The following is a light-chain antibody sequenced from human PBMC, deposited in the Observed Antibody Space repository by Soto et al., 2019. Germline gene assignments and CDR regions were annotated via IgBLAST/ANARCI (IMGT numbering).Light chain of an antibody. CDR1: QSVSSN. Sequence: EIVMTQSPATLSVSPGERATLSCRASQSVSSNLAWYQQKPGQAPRLLIYGASTRATGIPARFSGSESGTEFTLTISILQSEDFAVYYCQQYNNCPYTFGQGTKLEIK. CDR2: GAS. V-gene: IGKV3-15*01. J-gene: IGKJ2*01. CDR3: QQYNNCPYT.